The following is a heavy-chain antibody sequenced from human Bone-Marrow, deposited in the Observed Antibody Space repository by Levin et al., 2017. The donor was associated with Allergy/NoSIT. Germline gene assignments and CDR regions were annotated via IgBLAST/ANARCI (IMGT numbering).Heavy chain of an antibody. CDR3: ARETTWDAVRQQPAGGMDV. CDR2: IYTSGST. Sequence: PSETLSLTCTVSGGSISSYYWSWIRQPAGKGLEWIGRIYTSGSTNYNPSLKSRVTMSVDTSKNQFSLKLSSVTAADTAVYYCARETTWDAVRQQPAGGMDVWGQGTTVTVSS. V-gene: IGHV4-4*07. D-gene: IGHD6-13*01. CDR1: GGSISSYY. J-gene: IGHJ6*02.